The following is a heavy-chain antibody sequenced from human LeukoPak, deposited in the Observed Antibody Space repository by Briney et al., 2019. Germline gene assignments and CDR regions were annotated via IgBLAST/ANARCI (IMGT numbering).Heavy chain of an antibody. CDR3: ARVTDDAFDI. CDR2: IYSGGST. D-gene: IGHD5-18*01. J-gene: IGHJ3*02. Sequence: GGSLRLPCAASGLTVSSNYMSWVRQAPGKGLEWVSVIYSGGSTYYADSVKGRFTISRDNSKNTLYLQMNSLRAEDTAVYYCARVTDDAFDIWGQGTMVTVSS. CDR1: GLTVSSNY. V-gene: IGHV3-53*01.